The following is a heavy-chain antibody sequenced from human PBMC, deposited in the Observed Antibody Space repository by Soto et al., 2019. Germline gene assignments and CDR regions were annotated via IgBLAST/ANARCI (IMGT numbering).Heavy chain of an antibody. CDR1: GFTFSSYG. CDR2: IWYDGSNK. J-gene: IGHJ4*02. V-gene: IGHV3-33*01. CDR3: ARERNRYSSSWYYFDY. D-gene: IGHD6-13*01. Sequence: QVQLVESGGGVVQHGRSLRLSCAASGFTFSSYGMHWVRQAPGKGLEWVAVIWYDGSNKYYADSVKGRFTISRDNSKNTLYLQMNILRAEDTAVYYCARERNRYSSSWYYFDYWGQGTLVTVSS.